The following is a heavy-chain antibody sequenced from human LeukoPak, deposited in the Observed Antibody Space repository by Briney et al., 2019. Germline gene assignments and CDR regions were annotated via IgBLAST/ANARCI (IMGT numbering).Heavy chain of an antibody. D-gene: IGHD6-13*01. V-gene: IGHV4-34*01. CDR2: INHSGST. Sequence: SETLSLTCAVYGGSFSGYYWSWIRQPPGKGLEWIGEINHSGSTNYNPSPKSRVTISVDTSKNQFSLKLSSVTAADTAVYYCARGPPYSSSWYMIFWFDPWGQGTLVTVSS. CDR1: GGSFSGYY. J-gene: IGHJ5*02. CDR3: ARGPPYSSSWYMIFWFDP.